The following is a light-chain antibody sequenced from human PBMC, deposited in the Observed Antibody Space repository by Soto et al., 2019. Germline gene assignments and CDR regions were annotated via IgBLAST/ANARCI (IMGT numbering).Light chain of an antibody. CDR2: DES. V-gene: IGKV3D-20*02. CDR1: QSVSSSY. CDR3: QQRSNWPIT. J-gene: IGKJ5*01. Sequence: EIVLTQSPGTLSLSPGERATLSCRASQSVSSSYLAWYQQKPGQPPRLLIYDESTRATGIPARFSGSGSGTDFTLTISRLEPEDFAVYYCQQRSNWPITCGQGTRLEIK.